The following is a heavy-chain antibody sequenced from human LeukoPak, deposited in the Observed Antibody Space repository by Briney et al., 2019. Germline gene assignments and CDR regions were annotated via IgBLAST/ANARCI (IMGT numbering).Heavy chain of an antibody. V-gene: IGHV1-18*01. J-gene: IGHJ4*02. CDR2: INSNNGNT. CDR1: GYTFTFYG. CDR3: ARDHEAYYYDSSGYHNS. Sequence: ASVKVSCKASGYTFTFYGISWVRQAPGQGLEWMGWINSNNGNTNYAQKLQGRVTMTTDTSTSTAYMELRSLRSDDTAVYYCARDHEAYYYDSSGYHNSWGQGTLVTVSS. D-gene: IGHD3-22*01.